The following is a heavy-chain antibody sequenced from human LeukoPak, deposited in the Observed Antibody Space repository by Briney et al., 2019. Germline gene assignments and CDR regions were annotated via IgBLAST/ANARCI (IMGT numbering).Heavy chain of an antibody. CDR2: ISYDGSNK. CDR1: GFTFSSYA. D-gene: IGHD4-17*01. CDR3: ARPPYGDYDGSPYYFDY. Sequence: GGYLRLSCAAPGFTFSSYAMHWVRQAPGKGLEWVAVISYDGSNKYYADSVKGRFTISRDNSKNTLYLQMNSLRAEDTAVYYCARPPYGDYDGSPYYFDYWGQGTLVTVSS. V-gene: IGHV3-30-3*01. J-gene: IGHJ4*02.